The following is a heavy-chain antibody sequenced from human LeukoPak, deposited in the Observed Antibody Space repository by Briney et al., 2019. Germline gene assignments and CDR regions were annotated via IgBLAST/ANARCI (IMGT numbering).Heavy chain of an antibody. D-gene: IGHD3-16*02. Sequence: SVKVSCKASGGTFSSYAISWVRQAPGQGLEWMGGIIPIFGTANYAQKFQGRVTITADESTSTAYMELSSLRSKDTAVYYCARDVGLRLGELSLYYFDYWGQGTLVTVSS. CDR2: IIPIFGTA. CDR1: GGTFSSYA. V-gene: IGHV1-69*13. CDR3: ARDVGLRLGELSLYYFDY. J-gene: IGHJ4*02.